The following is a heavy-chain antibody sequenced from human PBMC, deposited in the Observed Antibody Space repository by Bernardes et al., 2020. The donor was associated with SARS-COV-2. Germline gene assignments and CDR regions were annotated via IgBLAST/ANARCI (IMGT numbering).Heavy chain of an antibody. V-gene: IGHV1-46*01. CDR1: GYTFSSHY. D-gene: IGHD4-17*01. Sequence: ASVKVSCKASGYTFSSHYMHWVRQAPGQGVEWMGLINPSGGGTSYAQKFQGRVTMTRDTSTSTVYMELRSLRSEDTAMYYCARDHGDYDFDYWGQGTLVTVPS. CDR2: INPSGGGT. J-gene: IGHJ4*02. CDR3: ARDHGDYDFDY.